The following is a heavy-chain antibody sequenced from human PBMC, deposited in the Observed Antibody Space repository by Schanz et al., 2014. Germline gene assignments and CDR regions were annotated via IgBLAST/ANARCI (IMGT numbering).Heavy chain of an antibody. CDR3: ARGDVNWFDP. J-gene: IGHJ5*02. CDR2: INPNSDGT. CDR1: GNTLSAYY. Sequence: QVQLVQSGADVKKPGASVKVSCKASGNTLSAYYIHWLRQAPGQGPEWLGWINPNSDGTKYAQKFQGRVTMTRDTSVNTAYLDLSSLTSDDTAVYYCARGDVNWFDPWGQGTLVTVSS. V-gene: IGHV1-2*02.